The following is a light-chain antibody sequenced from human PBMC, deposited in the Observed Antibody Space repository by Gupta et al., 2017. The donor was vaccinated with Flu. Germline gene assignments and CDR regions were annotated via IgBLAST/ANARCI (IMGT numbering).Light chain of an antibody. CDR3: HQYNSYSRT. V-gene: IGKV1-5*03. J-gene: IGKJ1*01. CDR2: KAS. CDR1: QNIVSW. Sequence: PSTLSASVGDRVTITCRASQNIVSWLAWYQQKPGKAPNLLVYKASNLQSGVPSRFSGRGSGTEFTLTISSLQPDDFATYYCHQYNSYSRTFGQGTKVEIK.